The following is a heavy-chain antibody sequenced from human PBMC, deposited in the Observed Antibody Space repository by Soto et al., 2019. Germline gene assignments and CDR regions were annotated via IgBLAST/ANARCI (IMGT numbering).Heavy chain of an antibody. V-gene: IGHV1-8*01. CDR3: ARGGLPGTGFDY. CDR1: GYTFTSSD. D-gene: IGHD1-7*01. CDR2: MNPNSGNT. Sequence: QVQLVQSGAEVKKPGASVKVSCKASGYTFTSSDINWVRRATGQGLEWMGWMNPNSGNTGYAQKFQGRVSMTRNTSITTAYMELSSLRSEEAAVYYCARGGLPGTGFDYWGQGTLVPVSS. J-gene: IGHJ4*02.